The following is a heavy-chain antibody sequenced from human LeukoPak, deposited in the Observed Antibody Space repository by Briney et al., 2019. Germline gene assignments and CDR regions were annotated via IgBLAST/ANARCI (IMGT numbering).Heavy chain of an antibody. CDR3: AADRSMDSGSPVIYYYYYMDV. CDR1: GYTFTSYD. D-gene: IGHD1-26*01. CDR2: MNPNSGNT. Sequence: ASVKVSCKASGYTFTSYDINWVRQATGQGLEWMGWMNPNSGNTGYAQKFQGRVTMTRNTSTSTAYMELSSLRSEDAAVYYCAADRSMDSGSPVIYYYYYMDVWGKGTTVTVSS. V-gene: IGHV1-8*01. J-gene: IGHJ6*03.